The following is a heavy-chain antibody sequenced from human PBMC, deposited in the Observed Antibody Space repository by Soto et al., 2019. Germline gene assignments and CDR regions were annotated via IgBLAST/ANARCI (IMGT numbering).Heavy chain of an antibody. CDR1: GGSISSGDYY. CDR2: IYYSGST. CDR3: ASIAAAGLDYYGMDV. V-gene: IGHV4-30-4*01. J-gene: IGHJ6*02. Sequence: SETLSLTCTVSGGSISSGDYYWSWIRQPPGEGLEWIGYIYYSGSTYYNPSLKSRVTISVDTSKNQFSLKLSSVTAADTAVYYCASIAAAGLDYYGMDVWGQGTTVTVSS. D-gene: IGHD6-13*01.